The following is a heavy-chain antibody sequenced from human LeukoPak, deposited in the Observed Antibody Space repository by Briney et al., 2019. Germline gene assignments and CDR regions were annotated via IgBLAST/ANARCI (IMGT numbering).Heavy chain of an antibody. Sequence: ASVKVSCKASGYTFTSYDINWVRQAPGQGLERMGWMNPNSGNTGYAQKFQGRVTMTRNTSISTAYMELSSLRSEDTAVYYCARGGSGYGGIDYWGQGTLVTVSS. V-gene: IGHV1-8*01. CDR3: ARGGSGYGGIDY. CDR2: MNPNSGNT. CDR1: GYTFTSYD. J-gene: IGHJ4*02. D-gene: IGHD4-23*01.